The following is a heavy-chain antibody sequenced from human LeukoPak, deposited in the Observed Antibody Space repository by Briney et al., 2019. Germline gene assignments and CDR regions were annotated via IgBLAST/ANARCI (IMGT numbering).Heavy chain of an antibody. J-gene: IGHJ6*03. Sequence: ASVKVSCKAPGGTFSNYAISWVRQAPGQGLEWMGGIIPIFHTTNYAQKFQGRVTITADKSTTTAYMELSSLKSEDTAVYYCARPRFPYYRLSGPDYYYMDVWGKGTTVTVSS. CDR1: GGTFSNYA. D-gene: IGHD3-10*01. V-gene: IGHV1-69*06. CDR3: ARPRFPYYRLSGPDYYYMDV. CDR2: IIPIFHTT.